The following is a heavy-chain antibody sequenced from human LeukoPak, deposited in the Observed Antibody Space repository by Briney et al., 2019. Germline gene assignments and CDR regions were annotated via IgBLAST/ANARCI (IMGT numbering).Heavy chain of an antibody. V-gene: IGHV4-61*02. D-gene: IGHD4-17*01. CDR1: GGSISSGSYY. CDR3: AGEDDYGKYNWFDP. J-gene: IGHJ5*02. Sequence: SETLSLTCTVSGGSISSGSYYWSWIRQLAGKGLEWIGRIYTSGSTNYNPSLKSRVTISVDTSKNQFSLKLSSVTAADTAVYYCAGEDDYGKYNWFDPWGQGTLVTVSS. CDR2: IYTSGST.